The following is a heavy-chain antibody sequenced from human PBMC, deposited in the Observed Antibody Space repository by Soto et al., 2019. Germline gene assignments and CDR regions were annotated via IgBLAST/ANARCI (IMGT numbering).Heavy chain of an antibody. Sequence: QVQLVQSGAEVKKPGASVKVSCKASGYTFTSYAMHWVRQAPGQRLEWMGWINACNGNTKYSQKFQGRVTITRDTSASTAYMELSSLRSEDTAVYYCARVKDIVVVPGYFDYWGQGTLVTVSS. D-gene: IGHD2-2*01. CDR2: INACNGNT. J-gene: IGHJ4*02. CDR3: ARVKDIVVVPGYFDY. CDR1: GYTFTSYA. V-gene: IGHV1-3*01.